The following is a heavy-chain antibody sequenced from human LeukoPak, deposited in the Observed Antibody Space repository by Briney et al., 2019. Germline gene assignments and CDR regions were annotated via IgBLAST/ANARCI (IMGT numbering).Heavy chain of an antibody. CDR2: ISGNNDNP. CDR1: GYTFTSYG. CDR3: ARDGTSTDDY. J-gene: IGHJ4*02. D-gene: IGHD2-2*01. Sequence: ASVKVSCKASGYTFTSYGISWVRQAPGQGLEWMGWISGNNDNPNYGQKFQGRLTVTTDSSTSTAYMELRNLRSDDTAVYYCARDGTSTDDYWGQGTLVTVSS. V-gene: IGHV1-18*01.